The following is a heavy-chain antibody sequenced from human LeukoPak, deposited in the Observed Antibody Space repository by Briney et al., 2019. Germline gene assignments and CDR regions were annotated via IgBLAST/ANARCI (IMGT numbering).Heavy chain of an antibody. CDR2: IYYSGST. CDR1: GGSISSSSYY. J-gene: IGHJ5*02. CDR3: ARQLAVAGTCWFDP. D-gene: IGHD6-19*01. V-gene: IGHV4-39*01. Sequence: SETLSLTCTVSGGSISSSSYYWGWIRQPPGKGLEWIGSIYYSGSTYYNPSLKSRVTISVDKSKNQFSLKLSSVTAADTAVYYCARQLAVAGTCWFDPWGQGTLVTVSS.